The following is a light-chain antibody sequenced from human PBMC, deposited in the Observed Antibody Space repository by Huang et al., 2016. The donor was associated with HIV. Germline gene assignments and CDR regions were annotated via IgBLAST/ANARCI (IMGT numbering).Light chain of an antibody. CDR1: QSVSSRY. J-gene: IGKJ3*01. V-gene: IGKV3-20*01. CDR2: GAS. Sequence: EIVLTQSPGTLSLSPGERATLSCRASQSVSSRYLAWYQQKPGQAPRRLIYGASYRATGIPDRFRGSGSGTDFTLTISRLEPEDLAVYYCQQYGTSRIFTFGPGTRVDIK. CDR3: QQYGTSRIFT.